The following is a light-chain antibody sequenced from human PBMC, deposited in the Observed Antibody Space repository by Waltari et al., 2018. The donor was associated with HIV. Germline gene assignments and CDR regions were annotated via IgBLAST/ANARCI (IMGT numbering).Light chain of an antibody. CDR1: QSVRNY. V-gene: IGKV3-11*01. CDR3: KQRSNWIT. Sequence: ENVLTQSPATLSLSPGERATLSCRASQSVRNYLAWFQQKPGQPPRLLIYDASNRATGVPDRFSGSGSGTDFTLTISNLEPEDFAVYYCKQRSNWITFGQGTRLEIK. J-gene: IGKJ5*01. CDR2: DAS.